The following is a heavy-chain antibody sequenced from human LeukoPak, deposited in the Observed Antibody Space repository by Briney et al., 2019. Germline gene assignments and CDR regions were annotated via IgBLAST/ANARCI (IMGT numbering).Heavy chain of an antibody. J-gene: IGHJ5*02. Sequence: ASVKVSCKASGYTFTSYDINWVRQAPGQGLEWMGWMNPNSGNTGYAQKFQGRVTIGRNISRSTAYMELTSLRPEDTAVYYCARDLGVVTPRFDPWGQGTLVIVSS. CDR1: GYTFTSYD. D-gene: IGHD3-3*01. CDR2: MNPNSGNT. V-gene: IGHV1-8*03. CDR3: ARDLGVVTPRFDP.